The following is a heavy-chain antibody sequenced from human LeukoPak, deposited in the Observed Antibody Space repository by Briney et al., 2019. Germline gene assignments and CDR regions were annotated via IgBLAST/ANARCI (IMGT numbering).Heavy chain of an antibody. CDR3: ASGMTGTTYAFDI. D-gene: IGHD1-20*01. CDR2: IYYSGNT. Sequence: SETLSLTCTVSGVSISSSNSYWGWIRQPPGKGLEWIGSIYYSGNTYCNASLKSQVSISIDTSKNQFSLRLTSVTAADTAVYYCASGMTGTTYAFDIWGQGTMVTVSS. CDR1: GVSISSSNSY. J-gene: IGHJ3*02. V-gene: IGHV4-39*01.